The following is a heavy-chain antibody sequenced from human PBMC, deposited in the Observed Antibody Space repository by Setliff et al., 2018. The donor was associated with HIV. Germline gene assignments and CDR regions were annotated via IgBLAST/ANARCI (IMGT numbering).Heavy chain of an antibody. D-gene: IGHD3-10*02. Sequence: PSETLSLTCAVSGGSISTNNWWTWVRQSPGKGLEWIGDIYHSGTTNYNPSLKSRVTISVDKSKKQISLRMTSVTAADTAVYYCARVQYHYVNNGDPYYFTRGGHGTLVTVSS. V-gene: IGHV4-4*02. CDR2: IYHSGTT. J-gene: IGHJ4*01. CDR3: ARVQYHYVNNGDPYYFTR. CDR1: GGSISTNNW.